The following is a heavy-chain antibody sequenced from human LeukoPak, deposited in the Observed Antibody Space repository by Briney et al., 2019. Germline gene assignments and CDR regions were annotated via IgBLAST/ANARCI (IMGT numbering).Heavy chain of an antibody. CDR2: INPNSGGT. V-gene: IGHV1-2*02. Sequence: ASVKVSCKASGYTFTGYYMHWVRQAPGQWLEWMGWINPNSGGTNYAQKFQGRVTMTRDTSISTAYMERSRLRSDDTAVYYCARIGMVRGVIISQALGLYYYMDVWGKGTTVTVSS. D-gene: IGHD3-10*01. J-gene: IGHJ6*03. CDR3: ARIGMVRGVIISQALGLYYYMDV. CDR1: GYTFTGYY.